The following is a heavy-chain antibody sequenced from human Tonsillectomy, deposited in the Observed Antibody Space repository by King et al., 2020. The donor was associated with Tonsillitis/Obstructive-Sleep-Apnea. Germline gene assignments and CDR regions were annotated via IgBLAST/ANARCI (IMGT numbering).Heavy chain of an antibody. Sequence: VQLVESGGGLVQPGGSLKLSCAASGFTFRNYWMSWGRQAPGKGLEWVANIKQDGSKKYYVDSVKGRFTISRDNAKNSLYLQMNSLRAEDTAVYYCATGWGRHGYIFPYSFDSWGQGTLVTVSS. J-gene: IGHJ4*02. CDR1: GFTFRNYW. CDR2: IKQDGSKK. CDR3: ATGWGRHGYIFPYSFDS. V-gene: IGHV3-7*03. D-gene: IGHD5-24*01.